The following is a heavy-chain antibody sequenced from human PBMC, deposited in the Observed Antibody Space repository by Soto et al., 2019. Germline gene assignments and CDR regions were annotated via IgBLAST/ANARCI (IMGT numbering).Heavy chain of an antibody. CDR1: GVTLTNVW. V-gene: IGHV3-15*07. CDR3: SHGYYQYFNS. J-gene: IGHJ4*02. Sequence: GGSLRLSCAVSGVTLTNVWMNRVRQAPGKGPEWVGRIKSQTDGGTTDYAAPVKGRFTISRDDSENTLFLQMNSLKTEDTGVYYCSHGYYQYFNSWGQGTLVTVSS. CDR2: IKSQTDGGTT. D-gene: IGHD5-18*01.